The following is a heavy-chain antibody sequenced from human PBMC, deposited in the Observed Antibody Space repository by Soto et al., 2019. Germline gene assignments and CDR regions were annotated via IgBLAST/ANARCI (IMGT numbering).Heavy chain of an antibody. CDR1: GFSLSTSGVG. CDR3: ATSEAGKGLEYFQH. J-gene: IGHJ1*01. Sequence: QITLKESGPTLVKPTQTLTLTCTFSGFSLSTSGVGVGWIRQPPGKALECLALLYWADDKRYSPALKSRLTITKDTSKTPVVLTLTTMDPVDTATYYCATSEAGKGLEYFQHWGQGTLVTVSS. V-gene: IGHV2-5*02. CDR2: LYWADDK. D-gene: IGHD6-13*01.